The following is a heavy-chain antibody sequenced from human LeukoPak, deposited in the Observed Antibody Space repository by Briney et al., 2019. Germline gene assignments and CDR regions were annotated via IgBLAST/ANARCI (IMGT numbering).Heavy chain of an antibody. V-gene: IGHV3-48*01. Sequence: GGSLRLSCAASGFTFSSYSMNWVRQAPGKGLEWVSYISSSSGTIYYADSVKGRFTISRDNAKNSLYLQMNSLRAEDTAVYYCAVLFGELLNSGDYWGQGTLVTVSS. CDR3: AVLFGELLNSGDY. CDR2: ISSSSGTI. D-gene: IGHD3-10*02. J-gene: IGHJ4*02. CDR1: GFTFSSYS.